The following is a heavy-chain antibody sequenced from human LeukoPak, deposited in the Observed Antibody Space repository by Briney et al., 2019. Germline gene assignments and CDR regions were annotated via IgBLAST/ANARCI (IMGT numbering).Heavy chain of an antibody. D-gene: IGHD3-10*01. V-gene: IGHV3-43*01. CDR1: GLIFDDYT. J-gene: IGHJ4*02. CDR2: ISRNGAVT. CDR3: AKVAKYYYGSETYYFFEH. Sequence: GGSLRLSCAASGLIFDDYTMHWVRQAPGKGLEWVSLISRNGAVTKYADSVRGRFTVSRDNSKNSLFLQMNSLRVEDTAVYYCAKVAKYYYGSETYYFFEHWGQGTPVTASS.